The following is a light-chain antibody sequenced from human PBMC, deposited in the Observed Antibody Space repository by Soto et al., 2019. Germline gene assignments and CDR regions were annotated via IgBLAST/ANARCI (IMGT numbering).Light chain of an antibody. CDR1: QGISSW. CDR3: XQXXSFHSIT. V-gene: IGKV1D-12*01. J-gene: IGKJ5*01. Sequence: DIQMTQSPSSVSASVGDRXTIXXXASQGISSWLAWYQQKPGKAPKLLIYAASSLQSGVPSRFSGSGSGTDFTLTISSLQPEXXXTYXXXQXXSFHSITFGQGTRLEIK. CDR2: AAS.